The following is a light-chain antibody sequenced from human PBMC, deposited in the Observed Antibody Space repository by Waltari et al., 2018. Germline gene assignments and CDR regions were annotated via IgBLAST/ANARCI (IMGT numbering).Light chain of an antibody. Sequence: DIVLTQSPLSLPVPLGQPASIPCRSRQSLLHSDGKTYLTWFQQRPGQSPRRLIYRAFNRDSGVPDRFSGSGSGTDFTLEISRVEAEDVGIYYCMQGSQWPPWTFGQGTRVEIK. CDR2: RAF. J-gene: IGKJ1*01. CDR1: QSLLHSDGKTY. V-gene: IGKV2-30*02. CDR3: MQGSQWPPWT.